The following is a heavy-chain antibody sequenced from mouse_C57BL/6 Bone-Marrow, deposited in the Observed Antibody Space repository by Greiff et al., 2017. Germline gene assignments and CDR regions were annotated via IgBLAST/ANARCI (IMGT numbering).Heavy chain of an antibody. CDR1: GFTFSSYA. J-gene: IGHJ2*01. Sequence: EVQRVESGGGLVKPGGSLKLSCAASGFTFSSYAMSWVRQTPEKRLEWVATISDGGSYTYYPDNVKGRFTISRDTAKNNLYLQMSHLKSEDTAMYYCARGLTGYFDYWGQGTTLTVSS. V-gene: IGHV5-4*01. CDR2: ISDGGSYT. CDR3: ARGLTGYFDY.